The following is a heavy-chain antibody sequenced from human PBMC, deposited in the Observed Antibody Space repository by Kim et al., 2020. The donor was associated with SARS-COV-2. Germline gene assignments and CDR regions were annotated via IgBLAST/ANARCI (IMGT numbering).Heavy chain of an antibody. CDR1: GGTFSRSA. CDR2: IIPISGTT. CDR3: ATNRVVTDTWGYYYSMDV. V-gene: IGHV1-69*13. D-gene: IGHD2-21*02. J-gene: IGHJ6*02. Sequence: SVKVSCKASGGTFSRSAISWVRQAPGQGLEWMGGIIPISGTTKYVEKFQGRVTITADESTSTAYMELSSLRSEDTALYYCATNRVVTDTWGYYYSMDVWGQGTTVTVSS.